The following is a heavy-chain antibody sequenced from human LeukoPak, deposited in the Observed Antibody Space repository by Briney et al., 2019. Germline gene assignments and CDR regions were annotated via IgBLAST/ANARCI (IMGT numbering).Heavy chain of an antibody. CDR3: ATDRERTDFGGNSPGGPLDY. CDR1: GYTFTSYY. D-gene: IGHD4-23*01. CDR2: VNPSGGST. J-gene: IGHJ4*02. Sequence: ASVKVSCKASGYTFTSYYMHWVRQAPGQGLEWMGIVNPSGGSTSYAQNFQGRVIMTRDTSTSTVYMELSSLRSEDTAVYYCATDRERTDFGGNSPGGPLDYWGQGTLVTVSS. V-gene: IGHV1-46*01.